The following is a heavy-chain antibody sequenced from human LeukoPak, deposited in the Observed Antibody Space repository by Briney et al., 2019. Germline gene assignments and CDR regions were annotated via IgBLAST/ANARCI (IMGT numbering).Heavy chain of an antibody. Sequence: SETLSLTCAVSGGSINRLYWSWIRQPPGKGLGWSGYIYYAGSTNYNPSLKSRVTMFVDMSKNQFSLRLSSVTAADTAVYYCARHRAYSSSSPFDYWGQGTLVTVSS. CDR3: ARHRAYSSSSPFDY. J-gene: IGHJ4*02. CDR2: IYYAGST. V-gene: IGHV4-59*08. D-gene: IGHD6-6*01. CDR1: GGSINRLY.